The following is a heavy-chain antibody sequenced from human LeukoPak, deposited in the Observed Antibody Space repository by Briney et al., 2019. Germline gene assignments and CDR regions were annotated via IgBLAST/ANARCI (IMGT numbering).Heavy chain of an antibody. J-gene: IGHJ4*02. D-gene: IGHD1-26*01. V-gene: IGHV4-39*07. Sequence: SETLSLTCTVSGGSISSGGYYWSWIRQPPGKGLEWIGEINHSGSTNYNPSLKSRVTISVDTSKNQFSLKLSSVTAADTAVYYCARGASGSYHDWGQGTLVTVSS. CDR1: GGSISSGGYY. CDR3: ARGASGSYHD. CDR2: INHSGST.